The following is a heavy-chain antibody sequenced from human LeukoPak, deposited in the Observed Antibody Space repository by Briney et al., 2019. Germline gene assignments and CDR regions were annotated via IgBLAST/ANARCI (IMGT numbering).Heavy chain of an antibody. V-gene: IGHV4-34*01. CDR3: ASASESSTSCYFDY. D-gene: IGHD2-2*01. CDR2: INHSGST. Sequence: PSETLSLTCAVYGGSFSGYYWSWIRQPPGKGLEWIGEINHSGSTNYNPSLKSRVTISVDTSKNQFSLKLSSVTAADTAVYYCASASESSTSCYFDYWGQGTLVTVSS. J-gene: IGHJ4*02. CDR1: GGSFSGYY.